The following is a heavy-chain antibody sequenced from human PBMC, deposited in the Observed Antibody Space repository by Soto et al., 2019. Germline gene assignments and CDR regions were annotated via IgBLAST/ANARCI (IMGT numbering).Heavy chain of an antibody. J-gene: IGHJ4*02. V-gene: IGHV4-59*01. CDR1: GDSISPYY. Sequence: QVQLQESGPGLVKPSETLSLTWCVSGDSISPYYWNWVRPPPEKGLEWIGYISHRGIRKYNPSLGRRMTISLHTSQNQFSLDMSSVTAAETAIYYCARWLYHLDSSGYYAGGWYYFDQWGQGALVTVSS. CDR3: ARWLYHLDSSGYYAGGWYYFDQ. D-gene: IGHD3-22*01. CDR2: ISHRGIR.